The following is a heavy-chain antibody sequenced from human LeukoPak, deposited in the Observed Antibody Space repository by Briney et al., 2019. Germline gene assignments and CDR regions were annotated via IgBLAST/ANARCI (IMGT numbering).Heavy chain of an antibody. CDR3: ARDLVDGYNYYYYMDV. J-gene: IGHJ6*03. CDR1: GGSISSGGYS. V-gene: IGHV4-30-4*07. D-gene: IGHD5-24*01. Sequence: SETLSLTCAVSGGSISSGGYSWSWIRQPPGKGLEWIGYIYYSGSTYYNPSLKSRVTISVDTSKNQFSLKLSSVTAADTAVYYCARDLVDGYNYYYYMDVWGKGTTVTISS. CDR2: IYYSGST.